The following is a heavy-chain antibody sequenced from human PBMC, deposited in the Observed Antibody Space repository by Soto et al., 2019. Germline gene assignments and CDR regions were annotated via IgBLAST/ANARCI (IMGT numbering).Heavy chain of an antibody. CDR1: GFTFTSYW. Sequence: EVRLVESGGGLVQPGGSLRLSCVASGFTFTSYWMSWVRQAPGKGLEWVANIKGDGSEKKYVDSVKGRFTISRDNAKNSVYLQMNSLRAEDTALYYCGRDEVRNGVGVWGQGTMVTVSS. J-gene: IGHJ6*02. CDR2: IKGDGSEK. CDR3: GRDEVRNGVGV. V-gene: IGHV3-7*01.